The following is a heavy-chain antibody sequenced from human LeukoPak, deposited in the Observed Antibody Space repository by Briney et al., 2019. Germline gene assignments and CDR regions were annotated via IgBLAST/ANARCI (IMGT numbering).Heavy chain of an antibody. D-gene: IGHD3-3*02. CDR3: ARSSTGSYFDY. CDR2: MYYSGST. V-gene: IGHV4-59*01. Sequence: SETLSLTCTVSGGSISRYYWSWIRQPPGKGLEWIGYMYYSGSTKYNPSLKSRVTISVDTSKKQFSLKLSSVTAADTAVYYCARSSTGSYFDYWGQGTLVTVSS. J-gene: IGHJ4*02. CDR1: GGSISRYY.